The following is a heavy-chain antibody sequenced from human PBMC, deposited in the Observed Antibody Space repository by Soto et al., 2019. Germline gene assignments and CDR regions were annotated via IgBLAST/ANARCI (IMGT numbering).Heavy chain of an antibody. J-gene: IGHJ1*01. CDR1: GFSLSTSGVG. CDR2: IYWDDDK. Sequence: QITLKESGPTLVKPTQTLTLTCTLPGFSLSTSGVGVGWIRQPPGKALEWLALIYWDDDKRYSPSLKSRLTITKDTSKNQVVLTMTNMDPVDTATYYCARTGYSSGWTAEYFQHWGQGTLVTVSS. CDR3: ARTGYSSGWTAEYFQH. D-gene: IGHD6-19*01. V-gene: IGHV2-5*02.